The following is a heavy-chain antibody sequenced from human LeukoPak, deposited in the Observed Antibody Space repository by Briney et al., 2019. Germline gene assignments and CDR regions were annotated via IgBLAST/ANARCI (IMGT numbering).Heavy chain of an antibody. CDR3: ATTPYCGGDCSLGSFDY. CDR2: IYYSGST. D-gene: IGHD2-21*02. Sequence: PSETLSLTCTVPGGSISSSSYYWGWIRQPPGKGLEWIGSIYYSGSTYYNPSLKSRVTISVDTSKNQFSLKLSSVTAADTAVYYCATTPYCGGDCSLGSFDYWGQGTLVTVSS. J-gene: IGHJ4*02. V-gene: IGHV4-39*01. CDR1: GGSISSSSYY.